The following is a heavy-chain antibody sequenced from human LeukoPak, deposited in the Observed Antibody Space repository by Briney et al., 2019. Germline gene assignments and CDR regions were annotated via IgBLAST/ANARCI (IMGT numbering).Heavy chain of an antibody. V-gene: IGHV3-66*01. D-gene: IGHD5-18*01. CDR1: GFTFSSNY. CDR3: ASSPHTAMGYYFDY. Sequence: GGSLRLSCAASGFTFSSNYMSWVRQAPGKGLEWVSVIYSGGSTYYSDSAKGRFTISRDNSKNTLYLQMNSLRAEDAAVYYCASSPHTAMGYYFDYWGQGTLVTVSS. J-gene: IGHJ4*02. CDR2: IYSGGST.